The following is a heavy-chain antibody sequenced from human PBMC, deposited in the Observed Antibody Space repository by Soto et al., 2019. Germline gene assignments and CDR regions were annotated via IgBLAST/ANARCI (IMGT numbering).Heavy chain of an antibody. D-gene: IGHD3-22*01. CDR1: GGSITSGSYY. Sequence: SETLSLTCTVSGGSITSGSYYWGWIRQPPGKGLEWIASIYYSGSIYYNPSLKSRVTMSADTSKDQFSLNMNSATAADTAVYYCARLPHERSGFFYLDYWGQGTLVPVSS. J-gene: IGHJ4*02. V-gene: IGHV4-39*01. CDR3: ARLPHERSGFFYLDY. CDR2: IYYSGSI.